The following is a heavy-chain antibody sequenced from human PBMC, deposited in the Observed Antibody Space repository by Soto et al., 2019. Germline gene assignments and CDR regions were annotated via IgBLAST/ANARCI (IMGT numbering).Heavy chain of an antibody. Sequence: PGESLKISCKGSGYNFASYWINWVRQMPGKGLEWMGRIDPTDSYTNYNPSFEGHVTLSADKSISTVYLQWSSLRASDTATYFCARRLSGENSGYKLYHFHAQDVWGQGTTVTVSS. J-gene: IGHJ6*02. CDR1: GYNFASYW. CDR3: ARRLSGENSGYKLYHFHAQDV. D-gene: IGHD5-12*01. CDR2: IDPTDSYT. V-gene: IGHV5-10-1*01.